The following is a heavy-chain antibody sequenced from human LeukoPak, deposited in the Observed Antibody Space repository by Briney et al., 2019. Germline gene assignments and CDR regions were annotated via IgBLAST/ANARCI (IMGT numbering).Heavy chain of an antibody. D-gene: IGHD3-16*01. J-gene: IGHJ6*03. CDR1: VYTFTGYL. CDR3: ARVSVGGYYMDV. Sequence: SVKVSCKPSVYTFTGYLMHWVRQAAGQALEWMGWINPYSGGTNHPPTLHGTVNMTRDSTISPAYLELSRRRSDDTAVYYCARVSVGGYYMDVWG. CDR2: INPYSGGT. V-gene: IGHV1-2*02.